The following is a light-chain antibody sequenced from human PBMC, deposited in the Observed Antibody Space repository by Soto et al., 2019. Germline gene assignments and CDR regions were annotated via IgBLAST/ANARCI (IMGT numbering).Light chain of an antibody. CDR1: QSVNNY. CDR3: QQRRSWPIT. V-gene: IGKV3-11*01. J-gene: IGKJ5*01. CDR2: DAS. Sequence: EIVLTQSPATLSLSPGERATLSCRASQSVNNYLAWYQQKPGQVPRLLIYDASNRATGIPARFSGSGSETDFHLTISSLEPEDFAVYYCQQRRSWPITFGQGTRLEIK.